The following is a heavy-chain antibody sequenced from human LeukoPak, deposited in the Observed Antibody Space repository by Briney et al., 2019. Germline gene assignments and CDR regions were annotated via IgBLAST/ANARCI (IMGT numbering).Heavy chain of an antibody. CDR2: IKQDGSEK. D-gene: IGHD3-3*01. J-gene: IGHJ6*03. Sequence: GGSLKLSCAASGFTFSSYWMSWVRQAPGKGLKWVANIKQDGSEKYYVDSVKGRFTISRDNSKNTLYLQMNSLRAEDTAVYYCASGITPYYMDVWGKGTTVTISS. CDR3: ASGITPYYMDV. V-gene: IGHV3-7*01. CDR1: GFTFSSYW.